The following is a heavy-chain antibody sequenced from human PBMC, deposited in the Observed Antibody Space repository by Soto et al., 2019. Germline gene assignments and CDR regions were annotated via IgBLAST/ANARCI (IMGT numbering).Heavy chain of an antibody. CDR3: SHIVVAGLGNSFHY. D-gene: IGHD6-19*01. J-gene: IGHJ4*02. Sequence: QITLKESGPTLVKPTQTLTLTCTFSGFSLSTTRVAVGWIRQPPGKALEWLALIYWDDDKRYSPFLKSRLTITKDTSKNPVVLTMTTIDPVDTATYYCSHIVVAGLGNSFHYWAQESPVTVSS. CDR2: IYWDDDK. CDR1: GFSLSTTRVA. V-gene: IGHV2-5*02.